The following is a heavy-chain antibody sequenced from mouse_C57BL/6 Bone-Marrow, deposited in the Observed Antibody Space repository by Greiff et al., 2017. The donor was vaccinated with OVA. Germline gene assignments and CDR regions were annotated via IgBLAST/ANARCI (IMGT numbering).Heavy chain of an antibody. V-gene: IGHV3-6*01. CDR1: GYSITSGYY. J-gene: IGHJ3*01. CDR3: ARLDSSGCWFAY. D-gene: IGHD3-2*02. Sequence: ESGPGLVKPSQSLSLTCSVTGYSITSGYYWNWIRQFPGNKLEWMGYISYDGSNNYNPSLKNRISITRDTSKNQFFLKLNSVTTEDTATYYCARLDSSGCWFAYWGQGTLVTVSA. CDR2: ISYDGSN.